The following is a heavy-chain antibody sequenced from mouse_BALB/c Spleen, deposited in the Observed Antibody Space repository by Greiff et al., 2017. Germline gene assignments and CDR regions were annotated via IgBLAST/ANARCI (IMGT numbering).Heavy chain of an antibody. Sequence: QVHVKQSGAELARPGASVKMSCKASGYTFTSYTMHWVKQRPGQGLEWIGYINPSSGYTNYNQKFKDKATLTADKSSSTAYMQLSSLTSEDSAVYYCAILLRPFDYWGQGTTLTVSS. CDR3: AILLRPFDY. J-gene: IGHJ2*01. D-gene: IGHD1-1*01. V-gene: IGHV1-4*01. CDR2: INPSSGYT. CDR1: GYTFTSYT.